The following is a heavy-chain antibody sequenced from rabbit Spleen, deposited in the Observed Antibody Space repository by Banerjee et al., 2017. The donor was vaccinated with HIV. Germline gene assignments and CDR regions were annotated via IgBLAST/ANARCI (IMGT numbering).Heavy chain of an antibody. CDR3: ARSGANAAAYEFNL. D-gene: IGHD6-1*01. J-gene: IGHJ4*01. CDR1: GFSFSDRDV. V-gene: IGHV1S45*01. CDR2: INTATAKG. Sequence: QEQLEESGGGLVKPEGSLTLTCKASGFSFSDRDVMCWVRQAPGKGLEWIACINTATAKGVYASWVNGRFTISKTSSTTVTLQMTSLTAADTATYFCARSGANAAAYEFNLWGPGTLVTVS.